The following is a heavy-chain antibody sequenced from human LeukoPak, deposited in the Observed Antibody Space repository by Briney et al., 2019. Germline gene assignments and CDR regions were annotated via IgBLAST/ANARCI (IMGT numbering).Heavy chain of an antibody. J-gene: IGHJ5*02. CDR2: INPNSGGT. Sequence: ASVKVSCKASGHTFTGYHMHWVRQAPGQGLEWMGWINPNSGGTNYAQKFQGRVTMTRDTSISTAYMELSRLSSDDTAVYYCARDSGWYWFDPWGQGTLVTVSS. D-gene: IGHD6-19*01. V-gene: IGHV1-2*02. CDR3: ARDSGWYWFDP. CDR1: GHTFTGYH.